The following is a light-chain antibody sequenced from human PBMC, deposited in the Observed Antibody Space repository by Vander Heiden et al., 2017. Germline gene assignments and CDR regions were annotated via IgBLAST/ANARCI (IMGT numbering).Light chain of an antibody. J-gene: IGLJ3*02. CDR3: QVWDNGSVV. CDR2: RDN. CDR1: NIGSKN. Sequence: SSDLTQALSVSVALGQTARITCGGKNIGSKNVHWYQQKPGQAPALVIYRDNNRPSGIPERLSGSNSGNKATLTISSAQVGDEADYFCQVWDNGSVVFGGGTKLTVL. V-gene: IGLV3-9*01.